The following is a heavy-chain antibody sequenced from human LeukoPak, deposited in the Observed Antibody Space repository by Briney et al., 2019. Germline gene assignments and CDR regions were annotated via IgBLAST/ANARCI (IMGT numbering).Heavy chain of an antibody. J-gene: IGHJ2*01. V-gene: IGHV3-11*06. CDR1: GFTLCEYY. Sequence: GGSERPFCAASGFTLCEYYMRYIPHAPGEGVECVSYISSSSSYTNYADSVKGRFTISRDNAKNSLYLQMNSLRAEDTAVYYCATSMVRGVIRGYWYFDLWGRGTLVTVSS. D-gene: IGHD3-10*01. CDR3: ATSMVRGVIRGYWYFDL. CDR2: ISSSSSYT.